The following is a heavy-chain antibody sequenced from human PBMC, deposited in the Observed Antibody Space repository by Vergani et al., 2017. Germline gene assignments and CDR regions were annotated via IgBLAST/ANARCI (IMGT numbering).Heavy chain of an antibody. Sequence: EVQLVESGGGLVKPGGSLRLSCAASGFTFSSYSMNWVRQAPGKGLEWVSSISSSSSYIYYADSVKGRFTISRDNAKNSLYLQMNSLRAEDTAVYYCARDFPXGGLVVITTDAFDIWGQGTMVTVSS. CDR2: ISSSSSYI. CDR1: GFTFSSYS. V-gene: IGHV3-21*04. D-gene: IGHD3-22*01. CDR3: ARDFPXGGLVVITTDAFDI. J-gene: IGHJ3*02.